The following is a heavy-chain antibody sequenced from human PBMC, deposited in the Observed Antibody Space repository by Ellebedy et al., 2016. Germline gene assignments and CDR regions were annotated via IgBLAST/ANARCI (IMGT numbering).Heavy chain of an antibody. CDR3: ARLVRGVIQGNWYFDL. CDR2: IYPGDSDT. D-gene: IGHD3-10*01. Sequence: GESLKISXQASGYRFTSYWIGWVRQMPGKGLEWMGIIYPGDSDTRYSPSFQGQVTISADKSISTAYLQWSSLKASDTAMYYCARLVRGVIQGNWYFDLWGRGTLVTVSS. V-gene: IGHV5-51*01. CDR1: GYRFTSYW. J-gene: IGHJ2*01.